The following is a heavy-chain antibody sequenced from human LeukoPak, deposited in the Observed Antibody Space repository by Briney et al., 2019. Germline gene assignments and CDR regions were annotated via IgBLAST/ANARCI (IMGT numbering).Heavy chain of an antibody. CDR3: AKSSGYSSSWYPYNWFDP. D-gene: IGHD6-13*01. Sequence: SETLSLTCTVSGGSISSSSYYWGWIRQPPGKGLEWIGSIYYSGSTYYNPSLKSRVTISVDTSKNQFSLKLCSVTAADTAVYYRAKSSGYSSSWYPYNWFDPWGQGTLVTVSS. CDR1: GGSISSSSYY. V-gene: IGHV4-39*07. J-gene: IGHJ5*02. CDR2: IYYSGST.